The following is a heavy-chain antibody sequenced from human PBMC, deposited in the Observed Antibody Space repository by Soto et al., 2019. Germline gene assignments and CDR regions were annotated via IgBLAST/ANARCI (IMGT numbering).Heavy chain of an antibody. CDR3: AAVSGEYSYGYWKPKSFDY. J-gene: IGHJ4*02. V-gene: IGHV1-69*13. CDR1: GGTFSSYA. CDR2: IIPIFGTA. Sequence: VASVKVSCKASGGTFSSYAISWVRQAPGQGLEWMGGIIPIFGTANYAQKFQGRVTITADESTSTAYMELSSLRSEDTAVYYCAAVSGEYSYGYWKPKSFDYGGQGTLVTVSS. D-gene: IGHD5-18*01.